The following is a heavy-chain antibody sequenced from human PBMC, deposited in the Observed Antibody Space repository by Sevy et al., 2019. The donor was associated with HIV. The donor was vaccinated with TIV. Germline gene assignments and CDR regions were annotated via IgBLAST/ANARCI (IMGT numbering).Heavy chain of an antibody. D-gene: IGHD6-13*01. CDR1: GFTFSSYW. CDR2: IKQDGSGK. Sequence: GGSLRLSCAASGFTFSSYWMSWVRQAPGKGLEWVANIKQDGSGKYYVDSVKGRFTISSDNAKNSQYLQMNSLRAEDTAVYYCAREGSSSWYRAEYFQHWGQGTLVTVSS. J-gene: IGHJ1*01. CDR3: AREGSSSWYRAEYFQH. V-gene: IGHV3-7*01.